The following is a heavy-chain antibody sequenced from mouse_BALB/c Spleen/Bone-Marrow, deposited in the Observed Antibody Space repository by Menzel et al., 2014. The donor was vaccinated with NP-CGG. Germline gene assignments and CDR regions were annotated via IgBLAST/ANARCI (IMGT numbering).Heavy chain of an antibody. Sequence: VQLKESGGDLVKPGGSLKLSCAASGFTFSSYGMSWVRQTPDKSLEWVATISSGGSHTYYPDSVKGRFTISRDNAKNTLYLQMSSLKSVDTAIYYCARRGFDNSYWYFGVWGAGTTVTVSS. CDR3: ARRGFDNSYWYFGV. CDR1: GFTFSSYG. V-gene: IGHV5-6*01. CDR2: ISSGGSHT. J-gene: IGHJ1*01.